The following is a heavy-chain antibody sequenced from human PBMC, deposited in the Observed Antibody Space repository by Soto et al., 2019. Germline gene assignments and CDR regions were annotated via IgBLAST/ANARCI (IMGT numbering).Heavy chain of an antibody. CDR2: ISSSSSTI. Sequence: PGGSLRLSCAASGFTFSSYSMNWVRQAPGKGLEWVSYISSSSSTIYYADSVKGRFTISRDNAKNSLYLQMNSLRAEDTAVYYCAKSLMVRGARGDKYYFDYWGQGTLVTVSS. CDR1: GFTFSSYS. D-gene: IGHD3-10*01. CDR3: AKSLMVRGARGDKYYFDY. V-gene: IGHV3-48*01. J-gene: IGHJ4*02.